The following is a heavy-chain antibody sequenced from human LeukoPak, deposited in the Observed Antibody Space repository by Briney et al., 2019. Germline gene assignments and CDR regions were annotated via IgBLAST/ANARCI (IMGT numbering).Heavy chain of an antibody. CDR1: GGTFSSYA. Sequence: SVKVSCKASGGTFSSYAISWVRQAPGQGLEWMGGIIPIFGTPNYAQKFQGRVTITADESTSTAYMELSSLRSEDTAVYYCASKGSSGWPAPPTWGLKKNYYYYGMDVWGQGTTVTVSS. J-gene: IGHJ6*02. CDR2: IIPIFGTP. CDR3: ASKGSSGWPAPPTWGLKKNYYYYGMDV. V-gene: IGHV1-69*13. D-gene: IGHD6-19*01.